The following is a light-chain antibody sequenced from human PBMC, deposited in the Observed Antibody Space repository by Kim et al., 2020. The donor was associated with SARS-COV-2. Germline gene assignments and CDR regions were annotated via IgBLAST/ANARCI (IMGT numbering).Light chain of an antibody. J-gene: IGKJ4*01. CDR3: QQSSSFPLT. V-gene: IGKV1-39*01. Sequence: DIQMTQSPPSLSASIGDRVTITCRASQSINNYLNWYQQKPGKAPKLLIYAASSLQSGVPARFSGSTSGTDFTLTISSLQPEDFATHYCQQSSSFPLTFGGGTKLEI. CDR2: AAS. CDR1: QSINNY.